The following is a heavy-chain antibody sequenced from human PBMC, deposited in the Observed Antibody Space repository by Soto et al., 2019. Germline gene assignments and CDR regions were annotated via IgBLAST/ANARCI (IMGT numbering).Heavy chain of an antibody. Sequence: ASVKVSCKASGGTFSSYAISWVRQAPGQGLEWMGGIIPIFGTANYAQKFQGRVTITADESTSTAYMELSSLRSGDTAVYYCARDRYSYYYDSSGYPVYWGQGTLVTVSS. D-gene: IGHD3-22*01. CDR1: GGTFSSYA. CDR2: IIPIFGTA. J-gene: IGHJ4*02. CDR3: ARDRYSYYYDSSGYPVY. V-gene: IGHV1-69*13.